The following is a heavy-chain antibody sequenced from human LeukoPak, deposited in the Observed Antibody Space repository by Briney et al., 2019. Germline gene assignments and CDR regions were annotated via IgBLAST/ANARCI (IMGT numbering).Heavy chain of an antibody. D-gene: IGHD5-12*01. CDR2: IYYSGST. CDR1: GGSISSYY. CDR3: ARGSTIRDAFDI. V-gene: IGHV4-59*01. J-gene: IGHJ3*02. Sequence: SETLSLTCTVSGGSISSYYWSWLRQPPGKGLEWIGYIYYSGSTNYNPSLKSRVTISVDTSKNQFSLKLSSVTAADTAVYYCARGSTIRDAFDIWGQGTMVTVSS.